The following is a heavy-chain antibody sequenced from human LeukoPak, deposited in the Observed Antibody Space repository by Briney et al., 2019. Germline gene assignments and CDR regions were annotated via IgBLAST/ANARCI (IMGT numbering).Heavy chain of an antibody. Sequence: PGGSLRLSCAASGFTFNTYNMNWVRQAPGKGLEWLSYISGSGDTIYYADSVKGRFTISRDNAKRSLYLQMNSLRAEDTAVYYCARGSARWFDPWGQGTLVTVSS. V-gene: IGHV3-48*04. J-gene: IGHJ5*02. CDR1: GFTFNTYN. CDR3: ARGSARWFDP. CDR2: ISGSGDTI.